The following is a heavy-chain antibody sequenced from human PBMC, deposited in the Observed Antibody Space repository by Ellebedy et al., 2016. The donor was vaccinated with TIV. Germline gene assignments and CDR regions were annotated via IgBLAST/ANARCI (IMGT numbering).Heavy chain of an antibody. Sequence: PGGSLRLSCAASGFTFINYGMHWVRQAPGKGLEWVASASYDASNKYYGDSVKGRFTISRDYSNNTLYLQMNSLRVEDTAVYYCAREGSYRSCDHWGQGALVTVSS. J-gene: IGHJ5*02. V-gene: IGHV3-30*03. D-gene: IGHD3-16*02. CDR1: GFTFINYG. CDR3: AREGSYRSCDH. CDR2: ASYDASNK.